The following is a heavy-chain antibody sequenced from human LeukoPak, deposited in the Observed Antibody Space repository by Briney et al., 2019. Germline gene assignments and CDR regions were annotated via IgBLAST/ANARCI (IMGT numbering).Heavy chain of an antibody. CDR1: GFTFSGSA. CDR2: IRSKANSYAT. J-gene: IGHJ4*02. V-gene: IGHV3-73*01. D-gene: IGHD3-9*01. CDR3: TTEAYYDILTGYYRNDY. Sequence: PGGSLRLSCAASGFTFSGSAMHWVRQASGKGLEWVGRIRSKANSYATAYAASVRGRFTISRDDSKNTAYLQMNSLKTEDTAVYYCTTEAYYDILTGYYRNDYWGQGTQVTVSS.